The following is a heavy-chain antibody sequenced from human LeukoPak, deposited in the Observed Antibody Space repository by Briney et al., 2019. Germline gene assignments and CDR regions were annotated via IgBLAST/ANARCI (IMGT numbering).Heavy chain of an antibody. D-gene: IGHD6-13*01. J-gene: IGHJ4*02. CDR3: AREIPNSSSWYGR. V-gene: IGHV3-48*01. CDR1: GFSFSSYS. CDR2: ISSSSSTI. Sequence: GGSLRLSCAASGFSFSSYSMNWVRQAPGKGLEWVSYISSSSSTIYYADSVRGRFTISRDNAKNSLYLQMNSLRAEDTAVYYCAREIPNSSSWYGRWGQGTLVTVSS.